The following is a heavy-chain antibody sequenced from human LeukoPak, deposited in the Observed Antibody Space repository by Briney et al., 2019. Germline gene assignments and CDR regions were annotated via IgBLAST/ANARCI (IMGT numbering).Heavy chain of an antibody. CDR2: ISSSSSYI. J-gene: IGHJ4*02. V-gene: IGHV3-21*01. CDR3: ARGWSSMTTFDY. Sequence: PGGSLRLSCAASGFTFSSYWMTWVRQAPGKGLEWVSSISSSSSYIYYADSVKGRFTISRDNAKNSLYLQMNSLRAEDTAVYYCARGWSSMTTFDYWGQGTLVTVSS. CDR1: GFTFSSYW. D-gene: IGHD4-11*01.